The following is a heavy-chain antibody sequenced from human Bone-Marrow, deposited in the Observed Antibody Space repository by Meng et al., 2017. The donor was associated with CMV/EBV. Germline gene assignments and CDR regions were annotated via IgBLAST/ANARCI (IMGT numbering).Heavy chain of an antibody. CDR1: GVSVSTVAYY. V-gene: IGHV4-61*08. CDR2: IYYSGKS. Sequence: SETLSLTCSVSGVSVSTVAYYWSWIRQPPGKGLEWIGTIYYSGKSYFNPSLKSRVTMSIDTSKNQFSLKLTSVTAADTAVYYCARDRGASITGTLGVFDYWGQGTLVTVYS. J-gene: IGHJ4*02. CDR3: ARDRGASITGTLGVFDY. D-gene: IGHD1-20*01.